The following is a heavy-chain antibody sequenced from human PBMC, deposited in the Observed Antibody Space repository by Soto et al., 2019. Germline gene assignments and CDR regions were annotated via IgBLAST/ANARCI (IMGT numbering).Heavy chain of an antibody. CDR3: SHRQDPPEFDY. CDR2: IYWDDDN. CDR1: GFSLSASGVG. Sequence: QITLKESGPTLVTPTQTLTLTCTFSGFSLSASGVGVGWIRQPPGKALEWLALIYWDDDNHYSPSLKSRLTITNEACKNRVVLTTTNMDPVDTASYFCSHRQDPPEFDYWGDGTLVAVS. D-gene: IGHD2-15*01. J-gene: IGHJ4*01. V-gene: IGHV2-5*02.